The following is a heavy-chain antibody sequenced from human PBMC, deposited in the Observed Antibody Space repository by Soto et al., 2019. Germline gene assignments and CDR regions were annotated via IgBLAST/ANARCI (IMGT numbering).Heavy chain of an antibody. J-gene: IGHJ6*02. Sequence: QLLQSGAEVRKPGASVKVSRKASGYTFIDYYMHWVRQATGQGLEWMGWINPDTDDTHYAQKFQGRLIMTRDTSINTVYMELSRLTSDDTAVYYCARDYFDRSGLYGMDLWGQGTTVTVSS. CDR3: ARDYFDRSGLYGMDL. CDR1: GYTFIDYY. CDR2: INPDTDDT. V-gene: IGHV1-2*02. D-gene: IGHD3-22*01.